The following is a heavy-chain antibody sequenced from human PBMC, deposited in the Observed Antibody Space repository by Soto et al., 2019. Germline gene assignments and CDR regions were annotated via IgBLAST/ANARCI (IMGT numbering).Heavy chain of an antibody. J-gene: IGHJ4*02. V-gene: IGHV3-53*02. D-gene: IGHD3-10*01. CDR2: LYSVGTS. CDR1: GFSISSNY. Sequence: EVQLVETGGGLIQPGGSLRLSCAASGFSISSNYMTWVRQAPGKGLEWVSLLYSVGTSYYADSVKGRFTISRDKSKKTLFLQMNRLKTEGTAVYYCARGQQVATIRGVQGFDYWGQGTLVTVSS. CDR3: ARGQQVATIRGVQGFDY.